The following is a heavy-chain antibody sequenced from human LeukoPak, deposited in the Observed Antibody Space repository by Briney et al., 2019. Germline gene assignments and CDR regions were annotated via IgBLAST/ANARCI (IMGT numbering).Heavy chain of an antibody. CDR2: ISGSGGST. J-gene: IGHJ3*02. Sequence: PGGSLRLSCAASGFTFSSYGMSWVRQAPGKGLEWVSAISGSGGSTYYADSVKGRFTISRDNSKNTLYLQMNSLRAEDTAVYYCAKLSARDYDILTGYYPVDAFDIWGQGTMVTVSS. D-gene: IGHD3-9*01. CDR1: GFTFSSYG. CDR3: AKLSARDYDILTGYYPVDAFDI. V-gene: IGHV3-23*01.